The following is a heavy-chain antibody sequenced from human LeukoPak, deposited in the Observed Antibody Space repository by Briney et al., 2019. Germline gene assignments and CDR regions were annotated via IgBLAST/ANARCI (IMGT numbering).Heavy chain of an antibody. D-gene: IGHD3-16*01. CDR2: ISGSGGST. CDR3: AKRPTLGASSGSYDY. J-gene: IGHJ4*02. Sequence: PGGSLRLSCAASGFTFSSYAMSWVRQAPGKGLEWVSAISGSGGSTYYADSVKGRFTISRDNSKNTLYLQMSSLRAEDTAVYYCAKRPTLGASSGSYDYWGQGTLVTVSS. CDR1: GFTFSSYA. V-gene: IGHV3-23*01.